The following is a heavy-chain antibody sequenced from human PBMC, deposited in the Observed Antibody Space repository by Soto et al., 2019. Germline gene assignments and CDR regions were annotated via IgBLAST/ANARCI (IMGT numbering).Heavy chain of an antibody. CDR3: ARVVGGVGYCDH. V-gene: IGHV1-46*01. D-gene: IGHD3-10*01. CDR1: GYTFTNYY. Sequence: ASVKVSCKASGYTFTNYYMYWVRQAPGQGLEWMGIVNPSGGSPTYAPKFQGRVTMTRDTSTSTVYMEPNSLRSDDTAVYYCARVVGGVGYCDHWGQGTLVTVSS. J-gene: IGHJ4*02. CDR2: VNPSGGSP.